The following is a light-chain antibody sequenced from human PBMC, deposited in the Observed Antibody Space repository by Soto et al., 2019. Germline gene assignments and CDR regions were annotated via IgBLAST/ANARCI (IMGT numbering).Light chain of an antibody. CDR2: EVS. CDR3: SSYTSSSTPWV. J-gene: IGLJ3*02. V-gene: IGLV2-14*01. CDR1: SSDVGGYNY. Sequence: QSALTQPASVSGSPGQSITISCTGTSSDVGGYNYVSWYQQHPGKAPKLIIYEVSYRPSGVSNRFSGSKSGYTASLTISGLQAEDEADYYCSSYTSSSTPWVFGGGTKVTVL.